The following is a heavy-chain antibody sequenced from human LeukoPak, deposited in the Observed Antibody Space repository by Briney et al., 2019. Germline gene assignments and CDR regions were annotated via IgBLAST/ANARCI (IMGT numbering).Heavy chain of an antibody. CDR3: SGCKGVMVRGVIERIRWFDP. CDR1: GGSFSAYY. D-gene: IGHD3-10*01. J-gene: IGHJ5*02. V-gene: IGHV4-34*01. Sequence: PSETLSLTCTVSGGSFSAYYWSWIRQPPGKGLEWIGGIYHSGTTDYNPSLKSRVTISVDTSKNQFSLKLNFLTAADTAVFFCSGCKGVMVRGVIERIRWFDPWGQGTLVSVSS. CDR2: IYHSGTT.